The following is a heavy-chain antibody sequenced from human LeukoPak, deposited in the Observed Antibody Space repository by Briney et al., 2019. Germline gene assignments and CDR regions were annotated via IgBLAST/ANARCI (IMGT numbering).Heavy chain of an antibody. CDR2: INHSGST. Sequence: SETLSLTCAVYGGSFSGYYWSWIRQPPGKGLEWIGEINHSGSTNYNPSLKSRVTISVDTSKNQFSLKLSSVTAADTAVYYCARDRAGGTYLDYWGQGTLVTVSS. CDR1: GGSFSGYY. D-gene: IGHD3-16*01. V-gene: IGHV4-34*01. CDR3: ARDRAGGTYLDY. J-gene: IGHJ4*02.